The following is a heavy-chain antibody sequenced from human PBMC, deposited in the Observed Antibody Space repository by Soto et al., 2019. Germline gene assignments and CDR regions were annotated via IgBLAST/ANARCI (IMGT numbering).Heavy chain of an antibody. CDR3: AKGGWLDD. J-gene: IGHJ4*02. Sequence: EVHLLESGGDLVQPGGSLRISCAASGFSFTAYIMSWFRQAPGQGLEWVSAISVSGDKTYYADSVKGRFTISRDDAKNTLYLQLNSLRVDDTAIYYCAKGGWLDDCGQGTLVTVSS. CDR2: ISVSGDKT. CDR1: GFSFTAYI. D-gene: IGHD5-12*01. V-gene: IGHV3-23*01.